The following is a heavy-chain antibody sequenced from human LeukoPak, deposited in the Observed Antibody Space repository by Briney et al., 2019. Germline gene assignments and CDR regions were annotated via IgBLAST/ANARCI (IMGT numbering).Heavy chain of an antibody. CDR1: GGTFSSYA. V-gene: IGHV1-69*01. D-gene: IGHD2-2*02. Sequence: VKVSCKASGGTFSSYAISWVRQAPGQGLEWMGGIIPIFGTANYAQKFQGRVTITADESTSTAYMELSGLRSDDTAVYYCARVVWYCSSTSCYTFDYWGQGTLVTVSS. J-gene: IGHJ4*02. CDR2: IIPIFGTA. CDR3: ARVVWYCSSTSCYTFDY.